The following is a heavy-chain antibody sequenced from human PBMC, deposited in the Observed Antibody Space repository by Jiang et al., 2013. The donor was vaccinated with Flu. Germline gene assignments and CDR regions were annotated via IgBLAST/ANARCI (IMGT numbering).Heavy chain of an antibody. D-gene: IGHD6-13*01. CDR1: GFTFNNYA. Sequence: VQLLESEGGLVQTGGSLRLSCAASGFTFNNYAMNWVRQAPGKGLEWVSAISGSGGATYHADSVKGRFTISRDNSKNTLYLQMNSLRAEDTAVYYCAKGEDYSSSWYFFRYFDLVGPGTLVTVSS. J-gene: IGHJ2*01. CDR2: ISGSGGAT. V-gene: IGHV3-23*01. CDR3: AKGEDYSSSWYFFRYFDL.